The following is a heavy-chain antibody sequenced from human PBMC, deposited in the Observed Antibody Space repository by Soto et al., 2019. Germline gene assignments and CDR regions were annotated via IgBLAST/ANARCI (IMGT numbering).Heavy chain of an antibody. CDR2: INPNSGGT. J-gene: IGHJ4*02. CDR1: GYTFTGYY. V-gene: IGHV1-2*04. D-gene: IGHD2-2*01. CDR3: ARSYCSSTSCSTFDY. Sequence: ASVKVSCKASGYTFTGYYMHWVRQAPGQGLEWMGWINPNSGGTNYAQKFQGWVTMTRDTSISTAYMELSRLRSDYTAVYYCARSYCSSTSCSTFDYWGQGTLVTVSS.